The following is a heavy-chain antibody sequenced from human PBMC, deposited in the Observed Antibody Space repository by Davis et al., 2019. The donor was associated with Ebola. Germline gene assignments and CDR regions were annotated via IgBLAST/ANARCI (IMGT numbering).Heavy chain of an antibody. CDR3: ARRGYCSGTACPWGWFDP. J-gene: IGHJ5*02. CDR1: GYNFNNYW. CDR2: IYPGDSDT. D-gene: IGHD2-2*03. Sequence: GESLKISCKGSGYNFNNYWIGWVRQMPGKGLEWMGIIYPGDSDTRYNPSFQGQVTISADKSISTAYLQWTSLKASDTAMYYCARRGYCSGTACPWGWFDPWGQGTLVTVSS. V-gene: IGHV5-51*01.